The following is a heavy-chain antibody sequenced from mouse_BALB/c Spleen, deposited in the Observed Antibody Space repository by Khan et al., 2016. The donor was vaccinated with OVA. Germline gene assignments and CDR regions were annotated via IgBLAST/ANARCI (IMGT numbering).Heavy chain of an antibody. J-gene: IGHJ3*01. V-gene: IGHV14-1*02. CDR2: IDPENGET. CDR1: GFNIKDYY. CDR3: ARSGYFAWFAC. Sequence: VQLQQSGAELVRPGALVKLSCKASGFNIKDYYMHWVKQRPEQGLEWIGWIDPENGETVYDPKFQGKASITADTSSNTAYLQLSSLTSEDTAVYYCARSGYFAWFACWGQGTLVTVSA.